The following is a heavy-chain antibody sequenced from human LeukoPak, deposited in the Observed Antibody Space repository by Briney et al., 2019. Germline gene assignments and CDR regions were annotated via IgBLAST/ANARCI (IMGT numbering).Heavy chain of an antibody. CDR2: ISSSSNTI. Sequence: GGSLRLSCAASGFTFTKNSMTWVRQAPGRGLECVSYISSSSNTINYADSVTGRFTISRDNAKNSLYLQMNSLRDEDTAVYYCAIVGNYRSHDYGMDVWGQGTTVIVSS. CDR3: AIVGNYRSHDYGMDV. V-gene: IGHV3-48*02. D-gene: IGHD5-24*01. J-gene: IGHJ6*02. CDR1: GFTFTKNS.